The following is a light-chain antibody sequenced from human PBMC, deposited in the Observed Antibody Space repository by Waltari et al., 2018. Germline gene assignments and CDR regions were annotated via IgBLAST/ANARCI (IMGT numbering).Light chain of an antibody. CDR2: WAS. V-gene: IGKV4-1*01. J-gene: IGKJ3*01. CDR3: QQYYSIPFT. Sequence: DIVMTQSPESLAVSLGASATINCKSSRGVLYSSNNKNYLAWYQQKPGQPPKLRIYWASIRESGVPDRFSGSGSGTDFTLTISSLQAEDVALYYCQQYYSIPFTFGPGTKVDIK. CDR1: RGVLYSSNNKNY.